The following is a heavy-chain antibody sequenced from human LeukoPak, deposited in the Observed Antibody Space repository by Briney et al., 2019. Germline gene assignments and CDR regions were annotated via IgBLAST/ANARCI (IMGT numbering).Heavy chain of an antibody. V-gene: IGHV4-59*01. CDR1: GGSITSYY. Sequence: SETLSLTCTVSGGSITSYYWSWIRQPPGKGLEWIGYIYYSGSTNYNPSLKSRVTISVDTSKNQFSLKLSSVTAADTAVYYCARSPWEPDAFDIWGQGTMVTVSS. D-gene: IGHD1-26*01. J-gene: IGHJ3*02. CDR3: ARSPWEPDAFDI. CDR2: IYYSGST.